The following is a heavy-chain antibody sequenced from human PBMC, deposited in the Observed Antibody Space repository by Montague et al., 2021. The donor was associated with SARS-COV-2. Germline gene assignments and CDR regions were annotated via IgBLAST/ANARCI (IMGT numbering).Heavy chain of an antibody. D-gene: IGHD5-12*01. J-gene: IGHJ6*02. V-gene: IGHV5-51*01. CDR1: GYSFISYW. CDR3: VRLGGLRDYYYYGMDV. Sequence: QSVAEVKTPGESLKISCKGSGYSFISYWIGWVRQMPGKGLEWTGIIYPGDSETRYSPSFQGQVTISADKSISTAYLQWSSLKASDTAMYYCVRLGGLRDYYYYGMDVWGQGTTVTVSS. CDR2: IYPGDSET.